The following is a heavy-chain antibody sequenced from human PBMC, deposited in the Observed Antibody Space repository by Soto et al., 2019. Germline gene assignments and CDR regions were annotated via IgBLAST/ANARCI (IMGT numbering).Heavy chain of an antibody. CDR3: ARGGGEDTFDY. CDR2: IIPILGIA. Sequence: QVQLVQSGAEVKKPGSSVKVSCKASGGTFSSYTISWVRQAPGQGLEWMGRIIPILGIANYAQKFQGRVTITADKTTSTAYMELSSLRSEDTAVYYCARGGGEDTFDYWGQGTLVTVSS. V-gene: IGHV1-69*02. J-gene: IGHJ4*02. D-gene: IGHD3-16*01. CDR1: GGTFSSYT.